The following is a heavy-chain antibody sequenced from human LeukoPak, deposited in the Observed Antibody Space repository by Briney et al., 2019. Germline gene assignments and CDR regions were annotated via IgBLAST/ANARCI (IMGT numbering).Heavy chain of an antibody. CDR2: ISGSGGST. J-gene: IGHJ3*02. V-gene: IGHV3-23*01. CDR3: AKDIVLMVYAAGFDI. Sequence: PGGSLRLSCAASGFTFSSYAMSWVRQAPGKGLEWVSAISGSGGSTYYADSVKGRFTISRDNAKNSLYLQMNSLRAEDTALYYCAKDIVLMVYAAGFDIWGQGTMVTVSS. D-gene: IGHD2-8*01. CDR1: GFTFSSYA.